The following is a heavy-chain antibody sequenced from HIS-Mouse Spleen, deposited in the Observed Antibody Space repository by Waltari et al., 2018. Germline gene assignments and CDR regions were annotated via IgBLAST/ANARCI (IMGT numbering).Heavy chain of an antibody. CDR2: INPNSGGT. CDR3: ARGGPLFGY. V-gene: IGHV1-2*02. D-gene: IGHD3-16*01. J-gene: IGHJ4*02. CDR1: GYTFTGYY. Sequence: QVQLVQSGAEVKKPGASVKVSCKASGYTFTGYYMHWVRQAPGQGLEWMEWINPNSGGTNYAQKCQGRVTMTRDTSISTAYMELSRLRSDDTAVYYCARGGPLFGYWGQGTLVTVSS.